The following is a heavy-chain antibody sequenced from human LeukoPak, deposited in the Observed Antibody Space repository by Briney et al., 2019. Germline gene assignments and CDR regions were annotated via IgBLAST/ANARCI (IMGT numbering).Heavy chain of an antibody. CDR2: INHSGST. CDR1: GGSFSGYY. V-gene: IGHV4-34*01. CDR3: ARGTPDIVVVPAAVYYDYYYMDV. J-gene: IGHJ6*03. D-gene: IGHD2-2*01. Sequence: SETLSLTCAVYGGSFSGYYWSWIRQPPGKGLEWIGEINHSGSTNYNPSLKSRVTISVDTSKNQFSLKLSSVTAADTAVYYCARGTPDIVVVPAAVYYDYYYMDVWGKGTTVTVSS.